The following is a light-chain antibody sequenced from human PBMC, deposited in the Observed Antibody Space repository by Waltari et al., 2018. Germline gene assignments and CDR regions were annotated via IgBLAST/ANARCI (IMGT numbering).Light chain of an antibody. CDR2: GAS. CDR3: QQYNAWPPSLT. V-gene: IGKV3-15*01. CDR1: LSVNTD. Sequence: VTLSVSPGERATLSCRASLSVNTDLAWYQQKPGQAPRLLIHGASSRATGIPARFSGSGSGTEFTLTISSLQSEDFAVYYCQQYNAWPPSLTFGGGTKVEIK. J-gene: IGKJ4*01.